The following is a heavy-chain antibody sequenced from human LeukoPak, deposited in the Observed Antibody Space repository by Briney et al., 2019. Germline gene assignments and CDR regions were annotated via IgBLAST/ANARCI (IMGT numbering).Heavy chain of an antibody. CDR3: ARGWGFGSIDY. CDR2: ISPSSGGT. V-gene: IGHV1-2*02. CDR1: GYTFTDYY. D-gene: IGHD7-27*01. Sequence: GASVKVSCKASGYTFTDYYVHWVRQAPGQGLEWMGWISPSSGGTNYAQKFQGRVTMTRDTSISTAYMELSSLRSDDTAVYYYARGWGFGSIDYWGQGTLVTVSS. J-gene: IGHJ4*02.